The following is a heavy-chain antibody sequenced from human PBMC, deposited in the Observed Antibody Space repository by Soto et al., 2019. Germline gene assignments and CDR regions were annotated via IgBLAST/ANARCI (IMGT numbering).Heavy chain of an antibody. Sequence: SQTLSLTCAISGDSVSSNSAAWNWIRQSPSRGLEWLGRTYYRSKWYNDYAVSVKSRITINPDTSKNQFSLQLNSVTPEDTAVYYSARDRGNIAARPGYYYYGMDVWGQGTTVTVSS. D-gene: IGHD6-6*01. CDR3: ARDRGNIAARPGYYYYGMDV. J-gene: IGHJ6*02. CDR1: GDSVSSNSAA. CDR2: TYYRSKWYN. V-gene: IGHV6-1*01.